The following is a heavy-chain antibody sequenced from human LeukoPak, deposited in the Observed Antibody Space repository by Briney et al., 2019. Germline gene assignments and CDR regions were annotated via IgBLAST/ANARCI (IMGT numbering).Heavy chain of an antibody. CDR3: ARDPATMVRGGYDAFDI. CDR1: GFTFSSYS. CDR2: ISSSSSYI. D-gene: IGHD3-10*01. J-gene: IGHJ3*02. Sequence: PGGSLRLSCAASGFTFSSYSMNWVRQAPGKGLEWVSSISSSSSYIYYADSVKGRFTISRDNAKNSLYLQMNSLRAEDTAVYYCARDPATMVRGGYDAFDIWGQGTLVTVSS. V-gene: IGHV3-21*01.